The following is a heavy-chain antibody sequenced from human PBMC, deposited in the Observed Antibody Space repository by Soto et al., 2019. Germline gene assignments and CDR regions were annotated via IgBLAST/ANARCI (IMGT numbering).Heavy chain of an antibody. D-gene: IGHD6-19*01. Sequence: SQTLSLTCAISGDSVSSNSAAWNWIRQSPSRGLEWLGRTYYRSKWYNDYAVSVKSRITINPDTSKNQFSLQLNSVTPEDMAVYYCARXGPKGAYSSGPSRQFDPWGQGTLVTVSS. J-gene: IGHJ5*02. CDR3: ARXGPKGAYSSGPSRQFDP. CDR1: GDSVSSNSAA. V-gene: IGHV6-1*01. CDR2: TYYRSKWYN.